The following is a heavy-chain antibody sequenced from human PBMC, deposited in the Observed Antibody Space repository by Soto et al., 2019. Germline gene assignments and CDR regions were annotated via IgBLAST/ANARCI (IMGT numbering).Heavy chain of an antibody. CDR3: ARIRIVGATLPDY. D-gene: IGHD1-26*01. CDR2: IYYSGST. CDR1: GGSISSSSYY. V-gene: IGHV4-39*01. Sequence: QLQLQQSGPGLVKPSETLSLTCTVSGGSISSSSYYWGWIRQPPGKGLERIGSIYYSGSTYYNPSLKSRVTISVDTSKNQFSLKLSSVTAADTAVYYCARIRIVGATLPDYWGQGTLVTVSS. J-gene: IGHJ4*02.